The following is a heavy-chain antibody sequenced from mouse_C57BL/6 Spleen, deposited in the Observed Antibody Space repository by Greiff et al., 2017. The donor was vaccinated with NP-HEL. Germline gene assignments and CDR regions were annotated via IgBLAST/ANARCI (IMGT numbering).Heavy chain of an antibody. D-gene: IGHD2-5*01. CDR3: ARTGYSNSPFDY. CDR2: IYPRSGNT. Sequence: VQLQESGAELARPGASVKLSCKASGYTFTSYGISWVKQRTGQGLEWIGEIYPRSGNTYYNEKFKGKATLTADKSSSTAYMELRSLTSEDSAVYFCARTGYSNSPFDYWGQGTTLTVSS. CDR1: GYTFTSYG. J-gene: IGHJ2*01. V-gene: IGHV1-81*01.